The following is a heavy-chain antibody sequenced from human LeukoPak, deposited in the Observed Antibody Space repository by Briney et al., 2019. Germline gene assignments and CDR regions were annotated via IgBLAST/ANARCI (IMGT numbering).Heavy chain of an antibody. J-gene: IGHJ6*03. CDR3: ARDRKDIVVVPAAPTGYYYYYYMDA. CDR1: GFTFDDYG. CDR2: INWNGGST. V-gene: IGHV3-20*04. Sequence: GGSLRLSCAASGFTFDDYGMSWVRQAPGKGLEWVSGINWNGGSTGYADSVKGRFTISRDNAKNSLYLQMNSLRAEDTALYYCARDRKDIVVVPAAPTGYYYYYYMDAWGKGTTVTVSS. D-gene: IGHD2-2*01.